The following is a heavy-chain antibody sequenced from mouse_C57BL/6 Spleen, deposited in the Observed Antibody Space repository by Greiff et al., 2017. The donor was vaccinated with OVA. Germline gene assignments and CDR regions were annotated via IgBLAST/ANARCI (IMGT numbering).Heavy chain of an antibody. CDR3: TVGYDDYYAMDY. CDR2: IRLKSDNYAT. J-gene: IGHJ4*01. CDR1: GFTFSNYW. D-gene: IGHD2-2*01. V-gene: IGHV6-3*01. Sequence: EVKVEESGGGLVQPGGSMKLSCVASGFTFSNYWMNWVRQSPEQGLEWVAQIRLKSDNYATHYAESVKGRFTISRDDSKSSVYLQMNNLRAEDTGIYYCTVGYDDYYAMDYWGQGTSVTVSS.